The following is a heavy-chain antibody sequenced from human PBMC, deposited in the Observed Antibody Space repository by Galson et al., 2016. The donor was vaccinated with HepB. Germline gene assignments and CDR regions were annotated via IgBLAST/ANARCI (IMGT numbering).Heavy chain of an antibody. J-gene: IGHJ4*02. V-gene: IGHV3-23*01. CDR3: AKLGPYAHPVFGALDY. Sequence: SLRLSCAASGFTFSTYAMSWVRQAPGQGLEWVSAISGSSLSTYYAESVKGRFTISRDNSKNTLYLQMSRLRGDDTAIYYCAKLGPYAHPVFGALDYWGPGTLVAVSS. D-gene: IGHD3-10*01. CDR1: GFTFSTYA. CDR2: ISGSSLST.